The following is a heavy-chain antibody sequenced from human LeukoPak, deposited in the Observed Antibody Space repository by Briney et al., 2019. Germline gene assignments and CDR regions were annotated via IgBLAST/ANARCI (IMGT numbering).Heavy chain of an antibody. D-gene: IGHD6-13*01. V-gene: IGHV3-11*03. Sequence: KPGGSLRLSCAASGFTFSDYYMSWIRQAPGKGLEWVSYISSSSSYTNYADSVKGRFTISRDNSKSTLYLQMHGLTAEDTALYYCARRLVTAGVTDFFDYWGHGTLVSVSS. J-gene: IGHJ4*01. CDR3: ARRLVTAGVTDFFDY. CDR2: ISSSSSYT. CDR1: GFTFSDYY.